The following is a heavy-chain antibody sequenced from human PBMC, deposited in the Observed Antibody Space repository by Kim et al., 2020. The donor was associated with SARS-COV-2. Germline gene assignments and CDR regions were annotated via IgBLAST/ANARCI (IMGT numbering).Heavy chain of an antibody. D-gene: IGHD6-13*01. Sequence: GESLKISCKSSGYRFTSYWIGWVRQMPGKGLEWMGIIDPGDSDTRYSPSFQGQVTVSADKSISTAYLPWSSLKASDTAVYFCARPGIAAADYFFDYWGQGTLVTVTS. CDR1: GYRFTSYW. CDR2: IDPGDSDT. V-gene: IGHV5-51*01. CDR3: ARPGIAAADYFFDY. J-gene: IGHJ4*02.